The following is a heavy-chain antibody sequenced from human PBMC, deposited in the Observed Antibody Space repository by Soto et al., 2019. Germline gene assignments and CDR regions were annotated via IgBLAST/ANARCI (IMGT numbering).Heavy chain of an antibody. CDR1: GFSVTNNS. V-gene: IGHV3-53*01. D-gene: IGHD2-2*01. CDR2: IYSGGST. J-gene: IGHJ3*02. Sequence: QLVASGGGLIQPGESLTLSCEASGFSVTNNSMYWVRQAPGKGLEWVSLIYSGGSTHYADFVNGRFIISRDNSKNTLHLQMDKLRAEETAIYYCARDIACRSSSYQGENFHIWGRGTLVTVSP. CDR3: ARDIACRSSSYQGENFHI.